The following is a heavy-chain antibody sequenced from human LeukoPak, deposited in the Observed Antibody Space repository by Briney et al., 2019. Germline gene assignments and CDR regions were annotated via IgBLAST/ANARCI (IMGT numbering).Heavy chain of an antibody. J-gene: IGHJ4*02. Sequence: ASVKVCCKASGDTFSSYSFIWVRQAPGQGLEWMGRINPILGLANYAQNFQVRLTITADTSTNTASMELSSLTSEDTGVYYCAGEYDDISHWGQGTLVTVAS. CDR3: AGEYDDISH. CDR1: GDTFSSYS. V-gene: IGHV1-69*02. CDR2: INPILGLA. D-gene: IGHD3-9*01.